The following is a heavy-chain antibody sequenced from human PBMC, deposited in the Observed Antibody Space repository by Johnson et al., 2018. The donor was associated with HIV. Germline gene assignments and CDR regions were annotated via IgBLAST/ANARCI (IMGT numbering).Heavy chain of an antibody. CDR1: GFTFSDYY. CDR3: AKVGGTTILRDAFDI. Sequence: QVQLVESGGGLVKPGGSLRLSCAASGFTFSDYYMSWIRQTPGKGLEWVAFIRYDGSNKYYADSVKGRFTISRDNSKNTLYLQMNSLRAEDTAVYYCAKVGGTTILRDAFDIWGQGTMVTVS. CDR2: IRYDGSNK. V-gene: IGHV3-30*02. J-gene: IGHJ3*02. D-gene: IGHD1-1*01.